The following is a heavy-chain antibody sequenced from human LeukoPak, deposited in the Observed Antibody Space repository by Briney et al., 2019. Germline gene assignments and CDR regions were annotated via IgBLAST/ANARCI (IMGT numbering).Heavy chain of an antibody. J-gene: IGHJ4*02. V-gene: IGHV3-7*05. CDR3: ARLTGSYYPY. CDR1: GFTFSSYW. CDR2: IKQDGSEK. D-gene: IGHD1-26*01. Sequence: VKPGGSLRLSCAAPGFTFSSYWMSWVRQAPGKGLEWVANIKQDGSEKYYVDSVKGRFTISRDNAKNSLYLQMNSLRAEDTAVYYCARLTGSYYPYWGQGTLVTVSS.